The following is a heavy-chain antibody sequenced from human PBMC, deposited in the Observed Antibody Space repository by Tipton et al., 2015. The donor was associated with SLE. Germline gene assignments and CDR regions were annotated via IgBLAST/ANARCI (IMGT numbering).Heavy chain of an antibody. CDR3: ARHHGSGWLYGLDV. CDR1: GASISSGSFY. CDR2: MYTRGST. V-gene: IGHV4-61*02. J-gene: IGHJ6*02. D-gene: IGHD6-19*01. Sequence: TLSLTCTVSGASISSGSFYWSWIRQSAGKGLEWIGRMYTRGSTNYSPSLRIRVTISIDRSKIQLSLKLSSGTAADTAVYYCARHHGSGWLYGLDVWGQGTTVTVSS.